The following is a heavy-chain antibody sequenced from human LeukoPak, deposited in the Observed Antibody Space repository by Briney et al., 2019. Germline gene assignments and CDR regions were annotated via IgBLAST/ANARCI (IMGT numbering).Heavy chain of an antibody. D-gene: IGHD3-22*01. CDR3: ARDVRIVASWYYYGMDV. V-gene: IGHV1-69*13. CDR2: IIPIFGTA. J-gene: IGHJ6*02. CDR1: GGTFSSYA. Sequence: WASVKVSCKASGGTFSSYAISWVRQAPGQGLEWMGGIIPIFGTANYAQEFQGRVTITADESTSTAYMELSSLRSEDTAVYYCARDVRIVASWYYYGMDVWGQGTTVTVSS.